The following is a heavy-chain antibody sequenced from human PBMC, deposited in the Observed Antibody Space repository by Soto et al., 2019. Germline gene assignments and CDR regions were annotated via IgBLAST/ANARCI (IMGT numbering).Heavy chain of an antibody. D-gene: IGHD3-10*01. CDR3: ESSESYDQSDY. V-gene: IGHV4-39*01. CDR1: GGSISGSSYY. Sequence: SETLSLTCTVSGGSISGSSYYWGWIRQPPGKGLEWIGNIFYSGTTYYNPSLKSRVTISVDTSKNQFSLKLRSVTAADTAVYYCESSESYDQSDYWGEGTLVTVSS. CDR2: IFYSGTT. J-gene: IGHJ4*02.